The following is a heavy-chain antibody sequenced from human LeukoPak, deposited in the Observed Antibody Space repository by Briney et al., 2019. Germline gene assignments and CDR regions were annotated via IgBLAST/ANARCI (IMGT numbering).Heavy chain of an antibody. V-gene: IGHV1-2*06. CDR3: ARESASGSGPDY. Sequence: ASVKVSCKASGYSFSGYYMHWVRQAPGQGLEWMGRMKPNSGATDYAQKFQDRVTMTRDTSSGTAYMEVSWLRSGETAVYYCARESASGSGPDYWGQGTLVTVSS. J-gene: IGHJ4*02. CDR2: MKPNSGAT. CDR1: GYSFSGYY. D-gene: IGHD6-13*01.